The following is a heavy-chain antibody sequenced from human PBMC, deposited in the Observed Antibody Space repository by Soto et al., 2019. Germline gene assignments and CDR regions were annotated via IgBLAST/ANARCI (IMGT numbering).Heavy chain of an antibody. CDR3: ARDSSYYYDSSGSHGGAFDI. CDR2: IIPIFGTA. D-gene: IGHD3-22*01. CDR1: GGTFSSYA. Sequence: SVKVSCKASGGTFSSYAISWVRQAPGQGLERMGGIIPIFGTANYAQKFQGRVTITADESTSTAYMELSSLRSEDTAVYYCARDSSYYYDSSGSHGGAFDIWGQGTMVTVSS. J-gene: IGHJ3*02. V-gene: IGHV1-69*13.